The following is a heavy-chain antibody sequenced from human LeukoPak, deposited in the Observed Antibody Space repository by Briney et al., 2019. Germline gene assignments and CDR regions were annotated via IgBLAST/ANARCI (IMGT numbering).Heavy chain of an antibody. D-gene: IGHD5-12*01. J-gene: IGHJ4*02. Sequence: PGGSLRLSCAASGFTFSYYAMNWVRQAPGKGLEWVSAISGSSIGTYYADSVKGRFTISRDNSKSTLYLQMNSLRAEDTAVFYCAKGGQTDRFDYWGQGALVTVSS. CDR3: AKGGQTDRFDY. CDR2: ISGSSIGT. CDR1: GFTFSYYA. V-gene: IGHV3-23*01.